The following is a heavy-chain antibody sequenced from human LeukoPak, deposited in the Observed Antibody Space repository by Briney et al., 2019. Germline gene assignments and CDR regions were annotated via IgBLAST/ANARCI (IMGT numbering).Heavy chain of an antibody. Sequence: SETLSLTCAGYGGSFSGYYWSWIRQPPGKGLEWIGEINHSGSTNYNPSLKSRVTISVDTSKNQFSLKLSSVTAADTAVYYCARGDTAMATWGQGTLVTVSS. CDR2: INHSGST. V-gene: IGHV4-34*01. CDR3: ARGDTAMAT. CDR1: GGSFSGYY. J-gene: IGHJ5*02. D-gene: IGHD5-18*01.